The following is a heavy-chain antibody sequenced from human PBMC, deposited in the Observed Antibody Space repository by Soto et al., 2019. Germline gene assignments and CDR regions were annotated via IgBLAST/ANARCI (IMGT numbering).Heavy chain of an antibody. CDR1: GFTFSGSA. CDR2: IRSKANSYAT. V-gene: IGHV3-73*01. Sequence: GGSLRLSCAASGFTFSGSAMHWVRQASGKGLEWVGRIRSKANSYATAYAASVKGRFTISRDDSKNTAYLQMNSLKTEDTAVYYCTRSGYYDRWGHYYYYGMDVWGQGTTVTVSS. D-gene: IGHD3-3*01. J-gene: IGHJ6*02. CDR3: TRSGYYDRWGHYYYYGMDV.